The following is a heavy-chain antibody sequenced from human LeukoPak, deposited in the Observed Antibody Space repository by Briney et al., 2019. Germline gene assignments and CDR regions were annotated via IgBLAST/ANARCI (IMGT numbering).Heavy chain of an antibody. CDR2: IFHTGYT. J-gene: IGHJ6*03. Sequence: SETLSLTCTVSGYPISMGYFWGWIRQPPGKGLEWIGSIFHTGYTFYDPSFKRRLTISVDTSKNQFSLKLASVTAADTAVYYCARTTEGGYTYGYFYYYMDVWGKGTTVTISS. CDR3: ARTTEGGYTYGYFYYYMDV. V-gene: IGHV4-38-2*02. D-gene: IGHD5-18*01. CDR1: GYPISMGYF.